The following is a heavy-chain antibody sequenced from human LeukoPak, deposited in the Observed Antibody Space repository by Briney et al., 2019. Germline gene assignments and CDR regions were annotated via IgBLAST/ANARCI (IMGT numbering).Heavy chain of an antibody. CDR3: ARDGAPGGSAYFDY. D-gene: IGHD3-16*01. V-gene: IGHV4-34*01. CDR1: GGSFSGYY. CDR2: INHSGST. J-gene: IGHJ4*02. Sequence: SETLSLTCAVYGGSFSGYYWSWIRQPPGKGLEWIGEINHSGSTNYNPSLKSRVTMSLDTSKYQFSLKLSSVTAADTAVYYCARDGAPGGSAYFDYWGQGTLVTVSS.